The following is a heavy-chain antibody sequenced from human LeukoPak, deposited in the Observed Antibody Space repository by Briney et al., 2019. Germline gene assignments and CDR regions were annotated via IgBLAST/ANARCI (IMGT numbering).Heavy chain of an antibody. V-gene: IGHV3-74*01. CDR1: GFTLSSYW. J-gene: IGHJ4*02. CDR2: INGDGTST. D-gene: IGHD2-8*02. Sequence: PGGSLRLSCAASGFTLSSYWMHWVRQAPGKGLVWVSRINGDGTSTYYADSVKGRFTISRDNAKNTLDLQMNSLRAEDTAVYYCARVSYVGGVGYFDYWGQGTLVTVPS. CDR3: ARVSYVGGVGYFDY.